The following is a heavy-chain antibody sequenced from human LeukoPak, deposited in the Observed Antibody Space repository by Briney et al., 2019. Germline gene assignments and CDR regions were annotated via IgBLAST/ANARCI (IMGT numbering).Heavy chain of an antibody. Sequence: KPSETLSLTCTVSGASISSYHWSWIRQPAGKGLEWMGRIHTSGTSNYNPSLKSRVTMSVDTSKNQFSLKLSSVTAADTAVYYCAGSYYYYYTADHYYMDVWGKGTTVTISS. D-gene: IGHD1-26*01. CDR2: IHTSGTS. J-gene: IGHJ6*03. V-gene: IGHV4-4*07. CDR1: GASISSYH. CDR3: AGSYYYYYTADHYYMDV.